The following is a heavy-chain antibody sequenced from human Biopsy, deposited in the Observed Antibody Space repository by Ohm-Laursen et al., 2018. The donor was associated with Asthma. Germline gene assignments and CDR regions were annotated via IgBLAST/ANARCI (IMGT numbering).Heavy chain of an antibody. CDR1: GFTFRDYY. Sequence: SLRLSCAAPGFTFRDYYMTWMRQAPGKGLEWVSSISSSGSTTYPAESVKGRFTISRDNAQKSLFLQMGSLRAEDTAIYYCARVFESSEWGPFYHFGLDVWGQGTTVTVSS. V-gene: IGHV3-11*01. J-gene: IGHJ6*02. D-gene: IGHD6-25*01. CDR2: ISSSGSTT. CDR3: ARVFESSEWGPFYHFGLDV.